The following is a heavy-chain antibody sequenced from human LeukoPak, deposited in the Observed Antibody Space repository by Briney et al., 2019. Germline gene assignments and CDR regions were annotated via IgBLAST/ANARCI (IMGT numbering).Heavy chain of an antibody. V-gene: IGHV3-23*01. CDR2: ISASGGST. D-gene: IGHD1-26*01. J-gene: IGHJ3*02. Sequence: GGSLRLSCAASGFTFSSSAMSWVRQVPGKGLEWVSGISASGGSTYYADSVRGRFTISRDNAKNSLYLQMNSLRAEDTAVYYCARDGHSGSYYVAFDIWGQGTMVTVSS. CDR3: ARDGHSGSYYVAFDI. CDR1: GFTFSSSA.